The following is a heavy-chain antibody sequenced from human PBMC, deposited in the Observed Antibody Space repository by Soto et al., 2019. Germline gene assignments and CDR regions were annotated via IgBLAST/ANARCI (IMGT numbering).Heavy chain of an antibody. Sequence: LRLSCAASGFTFSSYGMHWVRQAPGKGLEWVAVISYDGSNKYYADSVKGRFTISRDNSKNTLYLQMNSLRAEDTAVYYCAKGLLVPAAMGYYFDYWGQGTLVNVSS. CDR1: GFTFSSYG. D-gene: IGHD2-2*01. CDR3: AKGLLVPAAMGYYFDY. CDR2: ISYDGSNK. J-gene: IGHJ4*02. V-gene: IGHV3-30*18.